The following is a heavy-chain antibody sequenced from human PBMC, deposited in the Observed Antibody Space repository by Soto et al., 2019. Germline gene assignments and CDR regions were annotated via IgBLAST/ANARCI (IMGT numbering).Heavy chain of an antibody. CDR3: ARQSRRGEVYYDSSGYYYFDY. J-gene: IGHJ4*02. CDR1: GYSFTSYW. CDR2: IYPGDSDT. D-gene: IGHD3-22*01. Sequence: GESLKISCKGSGYSFTSYWIGWVRQMPGKGLEWMGIIYPGDSDTRYSPAFQGKETNSADKSISTAYLQWGSLKAWDTAMYCCARQSRRGEVYYDSSGYYYFDYWGQGTLVTVSS. V-gene: IGHV5-51*01.